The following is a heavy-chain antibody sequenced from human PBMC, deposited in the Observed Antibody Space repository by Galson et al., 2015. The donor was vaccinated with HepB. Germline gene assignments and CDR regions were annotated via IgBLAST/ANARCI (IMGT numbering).Heavy chain of an antibody. CDR1: GFTFNTYA. D-gene: IGHD3-22*01. V-gene: IGHV3-23*01. Sequence: SLRLSCAASGFTFNTYAMSWVRQAPGKGLEWVSAISGSGGSTYYADSVKGRFTISRDNSKNTLYLQMNSLRAEDTAVYHCANGTLSYYDGSDYWKPGWFDPWGQGTLVTVSS. CDR3: ANGTLSYYDGSDYWKPGWFDP. CDR2: ISGSGGST. J-gene: IGHJ5*02.